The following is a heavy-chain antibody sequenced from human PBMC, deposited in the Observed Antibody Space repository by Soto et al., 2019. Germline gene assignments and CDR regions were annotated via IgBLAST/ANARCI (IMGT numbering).Heavy chain of an antibody. Sequence: PGGSLRLSCAASGFSFSSYGMEWVRLAPGKGLEWVAATTYDGGIKHYVDSVKGRFTISRDNSKNTLYLQMNNLRAEDSAVYFWARDYSYPRAMDVWGQGTTVAVSS. CDR3: ARDYSYPRAMDV. CDR2: TTYDGGIK. CDR1: GFSFSSYG. J-gene: IGHJ6*02. D-gene: IGHD2-15*01. V-gene: IGHV3-30*03.